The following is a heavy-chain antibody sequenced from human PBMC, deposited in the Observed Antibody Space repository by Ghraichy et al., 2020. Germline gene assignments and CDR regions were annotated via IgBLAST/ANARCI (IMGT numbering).Heavy chain of an antibody. D-gene: IGHD3-16*01. CDR3: ATWGDWLSGEHDPFDS. Sequence: SETLSLTCTVSGGSIRSYHWSWIRQSPGKGLEWIGYIFNTGSTNYNPSLKSRVTISVDTSKNQFSLKMTSVTAADTAVYYCATWGDWLSGEHDPFDSWGQGTMVTVSS. J-gene: IGHJ3*02. V-gene: IGHV4-4*08. CDR2: IFNTGST. CDR1: GGSIRSYH.